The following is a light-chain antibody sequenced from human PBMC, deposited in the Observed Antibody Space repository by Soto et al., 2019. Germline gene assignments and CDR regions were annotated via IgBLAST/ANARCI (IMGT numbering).Light chain of an antibody. Sequence: QSALTQPASVSGSPGQSITISCTGTSSDIGRYNLVSWYQQHPGKAPKLIIYKDIERPSGVSDRFSGSKSGNTASLTISGLQTEDEADYYCCSYAGGASVVFGGGTKLTVL. CDR3: CSYAGGASVV. CDR2: KDI. V-gene: IGLV2-23*01. J-gene: IGLJ2*01. CDR1: SSDIGRYNL.